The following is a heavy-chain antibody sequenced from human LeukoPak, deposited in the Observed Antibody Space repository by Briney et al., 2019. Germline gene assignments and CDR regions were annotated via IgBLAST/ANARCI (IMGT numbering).Heavy chain of an antibody. J-gene: IGHJ6*03. CDR1: GFTFSYYY. V-gene: IGHV3-11*01. D-gene: IGHD3-3*01. CDR3: ARRTITIFGVVIIYYYYYMDV. Sequence: GGSLRLSCAASGFTFSYYYMSWIRQAPGKGLEWVSYISSSGSTIYYADSVKGRFTISRDNAKNSLYLQMNSLRAEDTAVYYCARRTITIFGVVIIYYYYYMDVWGKGTTVTVSS. CDR2: ISSSGSTI.